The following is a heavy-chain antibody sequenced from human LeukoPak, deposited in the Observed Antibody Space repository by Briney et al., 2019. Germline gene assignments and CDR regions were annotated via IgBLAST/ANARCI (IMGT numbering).Heavy chain of an antibody. CDR3: ARVSNLGADGDWFDP. Sequence: GESLKISCKDSGYSFSYYWIAWVRQMPGKGLEWMGIIHPGDSVTRYSPSFQGQVTISADKSIRTAYLQWTSLRASDTAMYYCARVSNLGADGDWFDPWGQGTMVTVSS. D-gene: IGHD6-13*01. CDR1: GYSFSYYW. V-gene: IGHV5-51*01. CDR2: IHPGDSVT. J-gene: IGHJ5*02.